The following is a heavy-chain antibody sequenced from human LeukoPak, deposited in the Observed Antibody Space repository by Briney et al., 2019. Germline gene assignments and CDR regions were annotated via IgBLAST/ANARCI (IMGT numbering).Heavy chain of an antibody. J-gene: IGHJ4*02. V-gene: IGHV4-38-2*02. D-gene: IGHD5-12*01. CDR1: GYSISSGYY. CDR2: MYQSGST. CDR3: ARGYPLGSGYKGFDY. Sequence: SETLSLTCTVSGYSISSGYYWGWIRRPPGKGLEWIGSMYQSGSTYYNPSLKSRVTISVDTSKNQFSLKLRSVTAADTAVYYCARGYPLGSGYKGFDYWGQGTLVTVSS.